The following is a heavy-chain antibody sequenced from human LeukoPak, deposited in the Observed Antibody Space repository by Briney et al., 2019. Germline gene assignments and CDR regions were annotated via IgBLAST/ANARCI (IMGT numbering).Heavy chain of an antibody. CDR2: IYYSGST. Sequence: SETLSLTCTVSGGSISSYYWSWIRQPAGKGLEWIGYIYYSGSTNYNPSLKSRVTVSVDTSKNQFSLRLSSVTAADTAVYYCARVTGYMTEDYFDYWGQGTLITVSS. CDR3: ARVTGYMTEDYFDY. J-gene: IGHJ4*02. V-gene: IGHV4-59*01. D-gene: IGHD6-13*01. CDR1: GGSISSYY.